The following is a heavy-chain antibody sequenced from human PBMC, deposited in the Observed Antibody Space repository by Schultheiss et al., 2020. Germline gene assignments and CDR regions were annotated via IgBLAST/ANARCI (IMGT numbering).Heavy chain of an antibody. CDR1: GGSISSSSYY. CDR2: IYYSGST. Sequence: SETLSLTCTVSGGSISSSSYYWGWIRQPPGKALEWIGHIYYSGSTNYNPSLKSRVTISVDTSKNQFSLRLTSVTAADTAVYYCARHSEWEPLDYWGQGTLVTVSS. CDR3: ARHSEWEPLDY. J-gene: IGHJ4*02. D-gene: IGHD1-26*01. V-gene: IGHV4-39*01.